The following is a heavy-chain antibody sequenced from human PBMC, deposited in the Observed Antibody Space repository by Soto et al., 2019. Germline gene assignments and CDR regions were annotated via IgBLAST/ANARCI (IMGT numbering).Heavy chain of an antibody. CDR1: GFTFSSYG. CDR2: IWYDGSNK. Sequence: QVQLVESGGGVVQPGRSLRLSCAASGFTFSSYGMHWVRQAPGKGLEWVAVIWYDGSNKYYADSVKGRFTISRDNSKNTLYVQMNSLRAEDTAVYYCARDSYYYDSSGCEDWGQGTLVTVSS. CDR3: ARDSYYYDSSGCED. V-gene: IGHV3-33*01. J-gene: IGHJ4*02. D-gene: IGHD3-22*01.